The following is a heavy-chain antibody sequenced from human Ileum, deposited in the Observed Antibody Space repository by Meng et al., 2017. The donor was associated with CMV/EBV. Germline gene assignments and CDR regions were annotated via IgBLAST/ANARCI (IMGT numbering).Heavy chain of an antibody. CDR3: ARDWGPRYCSSTSCFGFDP. CDR1: GYTFTGYY. D-gene: IGHD2-2*01. V-gene: IGHV1-2*02. CDR2: INPNSGGT. J-gene: IGHJ5*02. Sequence: HGQRVQLGAEVKTPGDSVKVSCKASGYTFTGYYVHWVRQAPGQGLEWMGWINPNSGGTNYAQKFQGRVTMTRDTSISTAYMELSRLRSDDTAVYYCARDWGPRYCSSTSCFGFDPWGQGTLVTVSS.